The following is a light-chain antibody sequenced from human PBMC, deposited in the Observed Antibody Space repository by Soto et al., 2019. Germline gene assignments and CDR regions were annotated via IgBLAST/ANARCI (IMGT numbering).Light chain of an antibody. V-gene: IGLV2-14*01. CDR2: DVS. J-gene: IGLJ1*01. Sequence: QSALTQPASVSGSPGQSITISCTGTSSDVGGYNYVSWYQQHPGKAPTLMIYDVSNRPSGVSNRFSGSKSGNTASLTISGLRAEDEAEYYCSSYTSGSTPYVFGTGTKLTVL. CDR3: SSYTSGSTPYV. CDR1: SSDVGGYNY.